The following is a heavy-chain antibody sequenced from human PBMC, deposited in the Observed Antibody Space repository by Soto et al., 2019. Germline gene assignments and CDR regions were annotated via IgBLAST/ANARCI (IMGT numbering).Heavy chain of an antibody. J-gene: IGHJ4*02. Sequence: QVQLVESGGGVVQPGRSLRLSCAASGFTFSSYAMHWVRQAPGKGLEWVAVISYDGSNKYYADSVKGRFTISRDNSKNTLYLQMNSLRAEDTAVYYCAREWWELLRGLDDWGQGTLVTVSS. CDR1: GFTFSSYA. V-gene: IGHV3-30-3*01. CDR3: AREWWELLRGLDD. D-gene: IGHD1-26*01. CDR2: ISYDGSNK.